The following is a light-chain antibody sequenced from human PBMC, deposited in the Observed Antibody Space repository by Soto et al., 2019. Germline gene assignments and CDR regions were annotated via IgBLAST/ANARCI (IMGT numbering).Light chain of an antibody. CDR2: GTS. V-gene: IGKV3-20*01. CDR3: QQYGSLRT. CDR1: QSVSGDF. J-gene: IGKJ1*01. Sequence: EIVLTQSPGTLSLSPGERATLSCRASQSVSGDFLAWYQQRPGQAPRLLIYGTSARATGIPDRFSGSGSGTDFTLTITRLEPADFAMYYCQQYGSLRTFGQGTKVEIK.